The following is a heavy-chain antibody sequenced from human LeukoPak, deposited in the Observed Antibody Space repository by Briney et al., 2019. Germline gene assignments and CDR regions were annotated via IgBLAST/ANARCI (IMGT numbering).Heavy chain of an antibody. J-gene: IGHJ3*02. Sequence: GGSLRLSCAASGFTFSSYGMHWVRQAPGKGLEWVAVIYSDGNTYYADSVKGRFTISRDNSKNTLYLQMNSLRAEDTAVYYCARHGLGYGDYAPDAFDIWGQGTMVTVSS. D-gene: IGHD4-17*01. CDR2: IYSDGNT. CDR3: ARHGLGYGDYAPDAFDI. CDR1: GFTFSSYG. V-gene: IGHV3-66*04.